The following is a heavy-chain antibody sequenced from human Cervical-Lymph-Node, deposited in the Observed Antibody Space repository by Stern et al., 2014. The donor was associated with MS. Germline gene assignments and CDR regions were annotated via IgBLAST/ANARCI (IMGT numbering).Heavy chain of an antibody. D-gene: IGHD6-19*01. Sequence: VQLVESGGGLVQPGRSLRLSCAASGFSFDDYAMHWVRQAPRKGLEWVSGISWNTGTIDYADSVKGRFTISRDNAKKSLYLQMNSLSAEDTALYYCAKDTLGGGFHNGWYYFDSWGQGTPVTVSS. V-gene: IGHV3-9*01. CDR2: ISWNTGTI. CDR3: AKDTLGGGFHNGWYYFDS. J-gene: IGHJ4*02. CDR1: GFSFDDYA.